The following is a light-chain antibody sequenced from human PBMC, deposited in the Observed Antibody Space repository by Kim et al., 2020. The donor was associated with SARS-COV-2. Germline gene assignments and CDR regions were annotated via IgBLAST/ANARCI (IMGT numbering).Light chain of an antibody. J-gene: IGKJ1*01. V-gene: IGKV3-11*01. CDR3: QHRVNWPWT. CDR1: LSVSRY. CDR2: DAS. Sequence: LSPGERATLSCRASLSVSRYLGWYQQKPGQAPRLVIYDASTRAPGIPGRFSGSGSGTDFTLTISSLEPEDFAVYYCQHRVNWPWTFGQGTKVDIK.